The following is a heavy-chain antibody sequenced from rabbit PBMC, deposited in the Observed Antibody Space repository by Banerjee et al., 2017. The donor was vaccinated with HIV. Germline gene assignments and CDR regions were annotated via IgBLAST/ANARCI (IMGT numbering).Heavy chain of an antibody. J-gene: IGHJ3*01. CDR1: GFDFSGYW. V-gene: IGHV1S45*01. CDR3: ARESAYYLTRLDL. CDR2: IDTGRGST. D-gene: IGHD1-1*01. Sequence: QEQLKESGGGLVQPGGSLKLSCTASGFDFSGYWMSWVRQAPGKGLEWIGTIDTGRGSTDYASWVNGRFTISKTSSTTVTLQMTSLTAADTATYFCARESAYYLTRLDLWGPGTLVTVS.